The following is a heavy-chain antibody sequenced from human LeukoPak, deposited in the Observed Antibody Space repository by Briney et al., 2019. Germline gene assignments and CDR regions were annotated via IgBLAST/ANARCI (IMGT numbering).Heavy chain of an antibody. CDR2: VSSSGSTI. D-gene: IGHD6-19*01. V-gene: IGHV3-48*03. CDR3: ASQLRSGYYYYYGMDV. J-gene: IGHJ6*04. Sequence: GGSLRLSCAASGFTFSSYEMNWVRQAPGKGLEWVSYVSSSGSTIYYADSVKGRFTISRDNAKNSLYLQMNGLRAEDTAVYYCASQLRSGYYYYYGMDVWGKGTTVTVSS. CDR1: GFTFSSYE.